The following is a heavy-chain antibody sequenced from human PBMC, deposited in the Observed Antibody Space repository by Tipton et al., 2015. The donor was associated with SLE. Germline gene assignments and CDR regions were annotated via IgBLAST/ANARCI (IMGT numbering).Heavy chain of an antibody. J-gene: IGHJ4*02. CDR3: ASAQWDANIYFDY. D-gene: IGHD1-26*01. V-gene: IGHV4-39*07. CDR1: GGSISSTGYY. CDR2: IYYSGST. Sequence: TLSLTCTVSGGSISSTGYYWGWIRQPPGKGLEWIGNIYYSGSTLYNPSLKSRVTVSVDTSENQFSLRLSSVTAADTAVYYCASAQWDANIYFDYWGQGTLVTVSS.